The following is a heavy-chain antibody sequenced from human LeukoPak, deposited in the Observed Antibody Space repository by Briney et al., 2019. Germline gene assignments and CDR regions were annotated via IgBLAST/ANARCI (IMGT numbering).Heavy chain of an antibody. CDR3: AKDLSGAHDY. CDR2: LNTDGSWT. V-gene: IGHV3-74*01. D-gene: IGHD2-15*01. Sequence: GGSLRLSCAASGFTFSRYWMHWVRQAPGKGLVWVSRLNTDGSWTNYADSVKGRFTISRDNAKNTLYLQMNSLRVEDTAVYYCAKDLSGAHDYWGQGTEVTVSS. J-gene: IGHJ4*02. CDR1: GFTFSRYW.